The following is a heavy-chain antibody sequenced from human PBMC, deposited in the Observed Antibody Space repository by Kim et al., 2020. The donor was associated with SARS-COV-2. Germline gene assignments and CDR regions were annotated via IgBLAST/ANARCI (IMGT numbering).Heavy chain of an antibody. D-gene: IGHD3-9*01. Sequence: GGSLRLSCAASGFTFSSYAMSWVRQAPGKGLEWVSAISGSGGSTYYADSVKGRFTISRDNSKNTLYLQMNSLRAEDTAVYYCAKAGQALIWLTNYYYYGMDVWGQGTTVTVSS. CDR2: ISGSGGST. V-gene: IGHV3-23*01. CDR1: GFTFSSYA. CDR3: AKAGQALIWLTNYYYYGMDV. J-gene: IGHJ6*02.